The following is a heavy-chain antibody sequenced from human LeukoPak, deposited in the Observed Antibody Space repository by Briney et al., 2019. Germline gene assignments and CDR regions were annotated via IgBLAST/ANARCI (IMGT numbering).Heavy chain of an antibody. CDR3: SVWFGEFAH. V-gene: IGHV1-2*02. D-gene: IGHD3-10*01. CDR1: GYTFSDYD. CDR2: INPNSGGT. Sequence: ASVKVSCKASGYTFSDYDIHRVRQAPGQGLEWMGWINPNSGGTNYAQRFQGMVTMTRDTSISTAYMDLGSLKSDDTATYFCSVWFGEFAHWGQGTMVTVSS. J-gene: IGHJ4*02.